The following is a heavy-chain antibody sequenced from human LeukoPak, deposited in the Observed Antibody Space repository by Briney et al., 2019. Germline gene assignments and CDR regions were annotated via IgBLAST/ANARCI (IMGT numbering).Heavy chain of an antibody. V-gene: IGHV4-59*12. CDR1: GGSISSYY. CDR2: IYYSGST. CDR3: ARVPGFGGTLYYYYGMDV. J-gene: IGHJ6*02. D-gene: IGHD3-10*01. Sequence: SETLSLTCTVSGGSISSYYWSWIRQPPGKGLEWIGYIYYSGSTNYNPSLKSRVTMSVDTSKNQFSLKLSSVTAADTAVYYCARVPGFGGTLYYYYGMDVWGQGTTVTVSS.